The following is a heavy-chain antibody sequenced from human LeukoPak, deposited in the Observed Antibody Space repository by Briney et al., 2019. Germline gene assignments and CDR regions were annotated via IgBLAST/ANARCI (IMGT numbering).Heavy chain of an antibody. CDR1: GFTFSSYA. D-gene: IGHD1-26*01. CDR3: AKDLYSGYSYYGMDV. J-gene: IGHJ6*02. Sequence: GGSLRLSCAASGFTFSSYAMHWVRQAPGKGLEWVAVISYDGSNKYYADSVKGRFTISRDNSKNTLYLQMNSLRAEDTAVYYCAKDLYSGYSYYGMDVWGQGTTVTVSS. CDR2: ISYDGSNK. V-gene: IGHV3-30-3*01.